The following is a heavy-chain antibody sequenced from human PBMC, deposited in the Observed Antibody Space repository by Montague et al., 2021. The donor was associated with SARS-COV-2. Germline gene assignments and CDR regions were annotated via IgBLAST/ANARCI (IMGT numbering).Heavy chain of an antibody. CDR1: GGSISSSSYY. CDR3: ARLYSGYDYYYDMDV. CDR2: IYYSGST. V-gene: IGHV4-39*01. D-gene: IGHD5-12*01. Sequence: SETLSLTCTVSGGSISSSSYYWGWIRQPPGKGLEWIGSIYYSGSTYYNPSLKSRVTISVDTSKNQFSLKLSSVTAADTAVYYCARLYSGYDYYYDMDVWGQGTTVTVSS. J-gene: IGHJ6*02.